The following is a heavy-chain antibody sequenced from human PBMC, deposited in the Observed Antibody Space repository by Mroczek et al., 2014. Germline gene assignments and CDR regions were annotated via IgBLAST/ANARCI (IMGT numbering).Heavy chain of an antibody. CDR3: ARDSYYYDSSGYDWGAEYFQH. D-gene: IGHD3-22*01. CDR1: DSSFSNYN. V-gene: IGHV3-21*01. Sequence: VQLVRIWGGPWSKPGGSRRDSLVQPLDSSFSNYNNELGRQAPGRGWSGSHPLVVVVVTLYYADSVKGRFTISRDNAKNSLYLQMNSLRAEDTAVYYCARDSYYYDSSGYDWGAEYFQHWGQGTLVTVSS. J-gene: IGHJ1*01. CDR2: LVVVVVTL.